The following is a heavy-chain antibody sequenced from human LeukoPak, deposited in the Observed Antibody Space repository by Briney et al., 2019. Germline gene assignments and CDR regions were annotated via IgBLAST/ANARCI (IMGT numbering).Heavy chain of an antibody. CDR3: STAGFN. J-gene: IGHJ4*02. V-gene: IGHV3-15*01. CDR1: GITFRNAW. Sequence: GGSLRLSCAASGITFRNAWMSWVRQAPGKGLEWVGRIKSKADGGTADYAAPVKGRFTISRDDSQNTLYLQMSSLKTEDTAVYYCSTAGFNWGQGTLVTVSS. CDR2: IKSKADGGTA.